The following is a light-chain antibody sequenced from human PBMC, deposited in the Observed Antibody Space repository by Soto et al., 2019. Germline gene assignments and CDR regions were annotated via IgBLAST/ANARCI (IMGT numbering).Light chain of an antibody. CDR2: AAS. CDR1: QSASNY. J-gene: IGKJ4*01. V-gene: IGKV1-39*01. Sequence: DIQMTQSPSSLSASVGDRVTITCRASQSASNYLNWYQQKPGKAPKLLIYAASSLQSGVPSGFSGSGSGTDFTLTISSLQPEDFATYYCQQSYSTPLTFGGGTNVEIK. CDR3: QQSYSTPLT.